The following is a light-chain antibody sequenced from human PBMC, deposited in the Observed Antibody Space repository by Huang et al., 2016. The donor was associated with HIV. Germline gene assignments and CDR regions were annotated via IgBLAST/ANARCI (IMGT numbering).Light chain of an antibody. CDR3: QQYNKWPRT. V-gene: IGKV3-15*01. J-gene: IGKJ3*01. CDR2: GAS. CDR1: QSVTGN. Sequence: EIVMTQSPATLSVSPGERATLSCRASQSVTGNLAWYQHKPGQPPRLLIYGASTRAAGAAARFNASGSGTEFTLTINSLQSEDFAVYYCQQYNKWPRTFGHGTKVDVK.